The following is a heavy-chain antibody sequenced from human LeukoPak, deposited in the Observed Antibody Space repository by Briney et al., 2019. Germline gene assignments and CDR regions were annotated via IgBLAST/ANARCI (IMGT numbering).Heavy chain of an antibody. CDR1: GFTFSSYA. CDR2: ISGSGGST. D-gene: IGHD4-23*01. J-gene: IGHJ4*02. V-gene: IGHV3-23*01. CDR3: GKDPMVVTQFDY. Sequence: GGSLRLSCAASGFTFSSYAMSWVRQAPGKGLEWVSAISGSGGSTYYADSVKGRFTISRDNSKNTLYLQMNSLRAEDTAVYYCGKDPMVVTQFDYWGQGTLVTVSS.